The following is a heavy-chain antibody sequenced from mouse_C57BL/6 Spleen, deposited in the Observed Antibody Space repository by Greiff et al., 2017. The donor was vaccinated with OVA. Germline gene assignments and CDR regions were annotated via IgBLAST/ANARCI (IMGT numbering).Heavy chain of an antibody. V-gene: IGHV1-50*01. Sequence: VQLQQPGAELVKPGASVKLSCKASGYTFTSYWMQWVKQRPGQGLEWIGEIDPSDSYTNYNQKFKGKATLTVDTSSSTAYMQLSSLTSEDSAVYYCARGFDYGSSYGDYAMDYWGQGTSVTVSS. D-gene: IGHD1-1*01. CDR3: ARGFDYGSSYGDYAMDY. J-gene: IGHJ4*01. CDR1: GYTFTSYW. CDR2: IDPSDSYT.